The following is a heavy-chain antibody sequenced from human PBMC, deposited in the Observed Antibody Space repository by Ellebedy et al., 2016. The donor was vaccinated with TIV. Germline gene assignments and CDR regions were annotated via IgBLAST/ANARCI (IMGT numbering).Heavy chain of an antibody. J-gene: IGHJ5*02. D-gene: IGHD4-23*01. CDR3: VRAYGGNSGAFGWFDP. Sequence: GESLKISCAASGFTFSRYWMTWVRQAPGKGLEWVANIKQAGSEKSYVDSVKGRFTISRDNAKDSLYLQMNNLRAEDTAIYYCVRAYGGNSGAFGWFDPWGQGALVTVSS. CDR1: GFTFSRYW. CDR2: IKQAGSEK. V-gene: IGHV3-7*01.